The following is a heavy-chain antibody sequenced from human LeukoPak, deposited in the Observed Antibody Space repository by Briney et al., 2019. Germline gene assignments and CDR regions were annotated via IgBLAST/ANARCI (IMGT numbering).Heavy chain of an antibody. CDR3: ARDSGGDSSSSTDY. J-gene: IGHJ4*02. Sequence: GGSLRLSCAASGFTFSSYWMSWVRQAPEKGLEWVANIKQDGSEKYYVDSVKGRFTISRDNAKNSLYLQMNSLRAEDTAVYYCARDSGGDSSSSTDYWGQGTLVTVSS. D-gene: IGHD6-6*01. CDR1: GFTFSSYW. V-gene: IGHV3-7*01. CDR2: IKQDGSEK.